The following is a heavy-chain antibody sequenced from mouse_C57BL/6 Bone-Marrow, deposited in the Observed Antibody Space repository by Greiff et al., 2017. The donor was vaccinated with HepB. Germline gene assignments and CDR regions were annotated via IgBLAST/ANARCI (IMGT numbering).Heavy chain of an antibody. V-gene: IGHV5-9-1*02. CDR1: GFTFSSYA. CDR2: ISSGGDYI. J-gene: IGHJ4*01. CDR3: TREDGKGYAMDY. D-gene: IGHD2-1*01. Sequence: EVKLVESGEGLVKPGGSLKLSCAASGFTFSSYAMSWVRQTPEKRLEWVAYISSGGDYIYYADTVKGRFTISRDNARNTLYLQMSSLKSEDTAMYYCTREDGKGYAMDYWGQGTSVTVSS.